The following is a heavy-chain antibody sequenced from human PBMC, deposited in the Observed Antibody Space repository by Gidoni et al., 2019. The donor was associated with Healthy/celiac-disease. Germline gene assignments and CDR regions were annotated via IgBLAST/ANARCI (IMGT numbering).Heavy chain of an antibody. Sequence: EVQLVESGGGLVKPGRSLRLSCTASGLTFGDYAMSWFRQAPGKGLEWVGFIRSKAYGGTTEYAASVKGRFTISRDDSKSIAYLQMNSLKTEDTAVYYCTRDSSSWYTVGAFDIWGQGTMVTVSS. D-gene: IGHD6-13*01. J-gene: IGHJ3*02. CDR1: GLTFGDYA. V-gene: IGHV3-49*05. CDR3: TRDSSSWYTVGAFDI. CDR2: IRSKAYGGTT.